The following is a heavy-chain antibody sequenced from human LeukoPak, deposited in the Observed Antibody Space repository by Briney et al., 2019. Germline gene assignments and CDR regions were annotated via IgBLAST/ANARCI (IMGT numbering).Heavy chain of an antibody. Sequence: PSETLSLTCTVSGGSISSYYWSWIRQPPGKGLEWIGYIYYSGSTNYNPSLKSRVTISVDTSKNQFSLKLSSVTAADTAVYYCARGGYQLSYYYYYYGMDGWGQGTTVTVSS. CDR1: GGSISSYY. D-gene: IGHD2-2*01. V-gene: IGHV4-59*01. J-gene: IGHJ6*02. CDR3: ARGGYQLSYYYYYYGMDG. CDR2: IYYSGST.